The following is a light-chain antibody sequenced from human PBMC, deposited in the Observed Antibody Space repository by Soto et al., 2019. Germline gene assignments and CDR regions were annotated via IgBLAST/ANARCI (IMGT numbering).Light chain of an antibody. J-gene: IGLJ1*01. CDR3: CSYAGNNIFV. V-gene: IGLV2-23*01. Sequence: QSALTQPASVSGSLGQSITISCTGSSSDVGTYYFVSWYQQHPGKVPKLMIYEGTKRPSGVSDRFSGSESGNTASMTISGLQAEDEANYYCCSYAGNNIFVFGTGTKLTVL. CDR1: SSDVGTYYF. CDR2: EGT.